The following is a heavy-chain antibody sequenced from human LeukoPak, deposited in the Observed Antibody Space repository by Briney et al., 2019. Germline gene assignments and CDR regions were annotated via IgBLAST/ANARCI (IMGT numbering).Heavy chain of an antibody. Sequence: SQTLSLTCAISGDSVSSNSAAWNWIRQSPSRGLEWLGRTYNRSKWYNDYAVSVKSRITINPDTSKNQFSLQLNSVTPEDTAVYYCARAVLGQLSSGWYRGPGDYYYYMDVWGKGTTVTVSS. D-gene: IGHD6-19*01. CDR1: GDSVSSNSAA. CDR3: ARAVLGQLSSGWYRGPGDYYYYMDV. V-gene: IGHV6-1*01. J-gene: IGHJ6*03. CDR2: TYNRSKWYN.